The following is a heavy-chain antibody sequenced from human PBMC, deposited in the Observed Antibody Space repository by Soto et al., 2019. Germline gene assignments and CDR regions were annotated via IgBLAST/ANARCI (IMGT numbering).Heavy chain of an antibody. Sequence: QITLKESGPTLVKPTQTLTLTCTFSGFSLSTSGVGVGWIRQPPGKALEWLALIYWNDDKRYSPSLKSRLTITKDTSKNQVVLTMTNMDPVDTATYYCAHKRLSIAEYDILTGPNWFDPWGQGTLVTVSS. D-gene: IGHD3-9*01. CDR2: IYWNDDK. CDR1: GFSLSTSGVG. V-gene: IGHV2-5*01. J-gene: IGHJ5*02. CDR3: AHKRLSIAEYDILTGPNWFDP.